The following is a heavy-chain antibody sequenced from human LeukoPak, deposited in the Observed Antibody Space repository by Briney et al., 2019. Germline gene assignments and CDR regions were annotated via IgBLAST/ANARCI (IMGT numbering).Heavy chain of an antibody. CDR2: IIPILGIA. CDR1: GGTFSSYA. V-gene: IGHV1-69*04. CDR3: ARDLTAAAPANLDY. Sequence: GASVKVSCKASGGTFSSYAISWVRQAPGQGLEWMGRIIPILGIANYAQKFQGRVTITADKSTSTAYMELSSLRSEDTAVYYCARDLTAAAPANLDYWGQGTLVTVSS. J-gene: IGHJ4*02. D-gene: IGHD6-13*01.